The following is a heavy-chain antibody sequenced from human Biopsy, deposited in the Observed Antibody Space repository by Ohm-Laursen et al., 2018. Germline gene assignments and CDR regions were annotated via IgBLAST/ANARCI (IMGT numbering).Heavy chain of an antibody. D-gene: IGHD2/OR15-2a*01. CDR3: AKDKGTFNFYYYGMDV. J-gene: IGHJ6*02. CDR2: ISYDGSKT. Sequence: SLRLSCAASGFAFSNSGMHWVRQAPGKGLEWVAAISYDGSKTDYGDSVKGRLNISRDNSKNTLDLQMSSLRVEDTAVYFCAKDKGTFNFYYYGMDVWGQGTTVTVSS. CDR1: GFAFSNSG. V-gene: IGHV3-30*18.